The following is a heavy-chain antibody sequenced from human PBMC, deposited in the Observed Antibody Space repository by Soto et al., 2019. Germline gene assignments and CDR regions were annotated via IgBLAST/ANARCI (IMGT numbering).Heavy chain of an antibody. CDR3: ARDITAMVTDDYYYGMDV. Sequence: SETLSLTCTVSGGSISSGDYYWSWIRQPPGKGLEWIGYIYYSGSTYYNPSLKSRVTISVDTSKNQFSLKLSSVTAADTAVYYCARDITAMVTDDYYYGMDVWGQGTTVTVSS. D-gene: IGHD5-18*01. CDR1: GGSISSGDYY. J-gene: IGHJ6*02. V-gene: IGHV4-30-4*01. CDR2: IYYSGST.